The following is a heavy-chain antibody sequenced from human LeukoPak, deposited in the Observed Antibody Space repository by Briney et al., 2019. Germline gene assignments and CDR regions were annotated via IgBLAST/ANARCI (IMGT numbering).Heavy chain of an antibody. CDR3: ARRGPYFDY. V-gene: IGHV3-21*05. CDR2: ISSTSADI. J-gene: IGHJ4*02. CDR1: GFIFSNHG. Sequence: GGSLRLSCTASGFIFSNHGMNWVRQAPGKGLEWISYISSTSADIYYVDSVKGRFTISRDNAKNSLYLQMNSLRAEDTAIYYCARRGPYFDYWGQGILVTVSS. D-gene: IGHD3-10*01.